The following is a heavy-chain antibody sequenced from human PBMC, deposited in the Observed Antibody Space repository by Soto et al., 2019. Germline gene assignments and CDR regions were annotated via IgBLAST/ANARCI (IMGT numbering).Heavy chain of an antibody. D-gene: IGHD3-10*01. CDR2: ISWNSGSI. CDR1: GFTFDDYA. Sequence: EVQLVESGGGLVQPGRSLRLSCAASGFTFDDYAMHWVRQAPGKGLEWVSGISWNSGSIGYADSVKGRFTISRDHAKNSLYLQMNSLGAEDTALYYCAKGVDYYGSGNWFDPWGQGTLVTVSS. V-gene: IGHV3-9*01. J-gene: IGHJ5*02. CDR3: AKGVDYYGSGNWFDP.